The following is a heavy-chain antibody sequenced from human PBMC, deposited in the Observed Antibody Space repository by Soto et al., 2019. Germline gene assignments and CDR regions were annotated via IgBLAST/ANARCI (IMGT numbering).Heavy chain of an antibody. CDR3: ARDHGTTVVTPFGY. Sequence: QVQLQESGPGLVKPSQTLSLTCTVSGGSISSGDYYWSWIRQPPGKGLEWIGYIYYSGSTYYNPSLKGRVTISVDTSKNQSSLKLSSVNAAVTAVYYCARDHGTTVVTPFGYWGQGTLVTVSS. J-gene: IGHJ4*02. CDR2: IYYSGST. V-gene: IGHV4-30-4*01. D-gene: IGHD4-17*01. CDR1: GGSISSGDYY.